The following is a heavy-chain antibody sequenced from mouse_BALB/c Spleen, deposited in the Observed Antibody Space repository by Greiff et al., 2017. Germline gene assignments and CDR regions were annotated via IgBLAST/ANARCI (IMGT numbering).Heavy chain of an antibody. V-gene: IGHV1S81*02. Sequence: QVQLQQPGAELVKPGASVKLSCKASGYTFTSYWMHWVKQRPGQGLEWIGEINPSNGRTNYNEKFKSKATLTVDKSSSTAYMQLSSLTSEDSAVYYCAREYGNYFDYWGQGTMLTVSS. CDR2: INPSNGRT. J-gene: IGHJ2*01. CDR1: GYTFTSYW. D-gene: IGHD2-10*02. CDR3: AREYGNYFDY.